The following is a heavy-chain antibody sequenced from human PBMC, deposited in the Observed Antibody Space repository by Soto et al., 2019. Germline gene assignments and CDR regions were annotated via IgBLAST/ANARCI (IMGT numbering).Heavy chain of an antibody. V-gene: IGHV1-69*01. CDR1: GGTFISYV. CDR3: ARWPTVSRPTYGMDV. J-gene: IGHJ6*02. D-gene: IGHD4-4*01. Sequence: QVLLVQSGAQVKNPVSSVKVSCKASGGTFISYVYNWVRQAPGQGLEWMGGIIPMFNITNFVQKFQGRITITADESTTTAYMELSSLRSEDTAVYYCARWPTVSRPTYGMDVWGQGTTVTVSS. CDR2: IIPMFNIT.